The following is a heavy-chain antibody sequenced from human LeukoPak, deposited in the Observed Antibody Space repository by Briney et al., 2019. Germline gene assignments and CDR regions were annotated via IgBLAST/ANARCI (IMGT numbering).Heavy chain of an antibody. CDR1: GFPLNSYA. CDR3: ANGNRCTSPNCLGYYYFYMDV. J-gene: IGHJ6*03. CDR2: FRGSGGTT. Sequence: GSLRLSCAAPGFPLNSYAMSRVRQAPGRGLEWVPGFRGSGGTTYYADSVKGRFTISRDNSKNTLYLQMNSLRAEDTAVYYCANGNRCTSPNCLGYYYFYMDVWGKGTTVTVSS. V-gene: IGHV3-23*01. D-gene: IGHD2-8*01.